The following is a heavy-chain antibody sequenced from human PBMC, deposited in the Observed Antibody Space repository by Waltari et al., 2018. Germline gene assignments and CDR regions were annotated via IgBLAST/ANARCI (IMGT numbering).Heavy chain of an antibody. Sequence: QVQLQESGPGLVKPSQTLSLTCTVSGGSISSGGYYWSWIRQHPGKGLEWIGYIYYSGRTYYNPSLKSRVTISVDTSKNQFSLKLSSVTAADTAVYYCARGSSSSWSFDAFDIWGQGTMVTVSS. CDR3: ARGSSSSWSFDAFDI. CDR1: GGSISSGGYY. J-gene: IGHJ3*02. D-gene: IGHD6-13*01. CDR2: IYYSGRT. V-gene: IGHV4-31*03.